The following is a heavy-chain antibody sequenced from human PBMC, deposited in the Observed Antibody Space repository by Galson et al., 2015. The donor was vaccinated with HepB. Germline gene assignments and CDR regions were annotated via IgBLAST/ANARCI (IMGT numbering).Heavy chain of an antibody. CDR1: GGSIRSYY. CDR3: ARGGDFWSGYGWFDP. V-gene: IGHV4-4*07. CDR2: IYTSGST. Sequence: ETLSLTCTVSGGSIRSYYWRWIRQPAGRGLEWIGRIYTSGSTIYNPSLKSRVTIAVDTSKNQFYLKLSSVTAADTAVYYCARGGDFWSGYGWFDPWGQGTLVTVSS. J-gene: IGHJ5*02. D-gene: IGHD3-3*01.